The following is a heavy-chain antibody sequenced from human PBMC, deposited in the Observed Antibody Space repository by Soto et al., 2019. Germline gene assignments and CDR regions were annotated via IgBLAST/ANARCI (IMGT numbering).Heavy chain of an antibody. CDR2: ISGSGGST. J-gene: IGHJ4*02. D-gene: IGHD2-2*01. CDR3: AKDPDIVVVPAAMYY. CDR1: GFTFSSYS. V-gene: IGHV3-23*01. Sequence: GGSLRLSCAASGFTFSSYSMSWVRQAPGKGLEWVSAISGSGGSTYYADSVKGRFTISRDNSKNTLYLQMSSLRAEDTAVYYCAKDPDIVVVPAAMYYWGQGTLVTVSS.